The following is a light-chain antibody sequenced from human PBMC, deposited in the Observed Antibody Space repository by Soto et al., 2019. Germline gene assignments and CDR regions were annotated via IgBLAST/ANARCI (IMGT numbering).Light chain of an antibody. CDR2: SAS. CDR3: QQYGDSPPIT. J-gene: IGKJ5*01. CDR1: QSVSSTY. Sequence: EIVLTQSPGTLSLSPGERATLSCRASQSVSSTYLAWYQQKPGQAPRLFIYSASSRATGIPDRFSGSGSGIYFTLTISRLEPEDFAVYYCQQYGDSPPITFGQGKRLETK. V-gene: IGKV3-20*01.